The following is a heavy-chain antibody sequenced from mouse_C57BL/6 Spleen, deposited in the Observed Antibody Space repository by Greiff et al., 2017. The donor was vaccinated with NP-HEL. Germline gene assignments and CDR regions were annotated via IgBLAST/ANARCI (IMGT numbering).Heavy chain of an antibody. CDR3: AREEWEPHWYFDV. CDR1: GYAFSSSW. J-gene: IGHJ1*03. D-gene: IGHD4-1*01. V-gene: IGHV1-82*01. Sequence: VQLQQSGPELVKPGASVKISCKASGYAFSSSWMNWVKQRPGKGLEWIGRIYPGDGDTNYNGKFKGKATLTADKSSSTAYMQLSSLTSEDSAVYFCAREEWEPHWYFDVWGTGTTVTVSS. CDR2: IYPGDGDT.